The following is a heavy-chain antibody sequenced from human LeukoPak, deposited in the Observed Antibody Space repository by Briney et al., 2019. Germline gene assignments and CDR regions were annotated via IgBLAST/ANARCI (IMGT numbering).Heavy chain of an antibody. CDR1: GGTFSSYA. D-gene: IGHD5-18*01. V-gene: IGHV1-69*04. CDR3: VRGLFGTAMVPFDY. Sequence: SVKVSCKASGGTFSSYAISWVRQAPGQGLEWMGRIIPILGIANYAQKFQGRVTITADKSTSTAHMELSSLRSEDTAVYYCVRGLFGTAMVPFDYWGQGTLVTVSS. J-gene: IGHJ4*02. CDR2: IIPILGIA.